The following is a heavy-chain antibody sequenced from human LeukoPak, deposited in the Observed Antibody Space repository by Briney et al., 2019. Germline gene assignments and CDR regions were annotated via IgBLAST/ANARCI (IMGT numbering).Heavy chain of an antibody. CDR2: IKQDGSEK. V-gene: IGHV3-7*03. CDR3: AREDQPRGTFDY. D-gene: IGHD2-15*01. Sequence: GGSLRLSCAASGFTFIDYWMTWLRQAPVKGLEWVANIKQDGSEKYYVDSVKGRFTISRDNAKNSLYLQMNSLRAEDTALYYCAREDQPRGTFDYWGQGILVTVSS. J-gene: IGHJ4*02. CDR1: GFTFIDYW.